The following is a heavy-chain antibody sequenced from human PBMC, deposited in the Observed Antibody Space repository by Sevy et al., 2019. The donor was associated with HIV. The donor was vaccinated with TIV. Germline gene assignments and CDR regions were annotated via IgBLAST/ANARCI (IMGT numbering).Heavy chain of an antibody. CDR1: GFTFSTYD. CDR2: IGYDGSNK. Sequence: GGSLRLSCAASGFTFSTYDIHWVRQAPGKGLEWVAAVIGYDGSNKYYADSVKGRFTISRDNSKNTLYLKMNSLRVDDTAVYYCAKRPDLGGILSTGVLDVWGQGTRVTVSS. D-gene: IGHD3-16*01. V-gene: IGHV3-33*06. J-gene: IGHJ6*02. CDR3: AKRPDLGGILSTGVLDV.